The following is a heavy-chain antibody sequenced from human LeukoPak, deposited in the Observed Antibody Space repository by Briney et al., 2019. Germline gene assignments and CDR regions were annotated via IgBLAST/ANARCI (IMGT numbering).Heavy chain of an antibody. CDR1: GFIFSDYS. CDR2: MSSSSITI. V-gene: IGHV3-48*02. Sequence: GRSLRLSCVASGFIFSDYSMNWVRQAAGKGREWVSYMSSSSITIHYADSVKRRITIYRDNAKNSLYLQMNSLRDEDTAVYYCARHNSDWNQFDYWGQGTLVTVSS. J-gene: IGHJ4*02. CDR3: ARHNSDWNQFDY. D-gene: IGHD1-1*01.